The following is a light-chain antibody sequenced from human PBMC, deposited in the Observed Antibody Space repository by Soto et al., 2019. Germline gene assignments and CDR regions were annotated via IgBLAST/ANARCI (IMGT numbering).Light chain of an antibody. J-gene: IGKJ3*01. V-gene: IGKV3-20*01. CDR2: GAS. CDR3: QQDGSLPFP. Sequence: EIVLTQSPGTLSLSPGERATLSCRASQSVSSSYLAWYQQKPGQAPRLLIYGASSRATGIPDRFSGSGSGADFPLPLSRLELEDFAGYYCQQDGSLPFPVGPGTKVDIK. CDR1: QSVSSSY.